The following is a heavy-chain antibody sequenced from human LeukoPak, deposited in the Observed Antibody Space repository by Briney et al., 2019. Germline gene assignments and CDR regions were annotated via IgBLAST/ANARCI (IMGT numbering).Heavy chain of an antibody. CDR3: AKGDYYGSGLGY. CDR2: IRYDGGNA. D-gene: IGHD3-10*01. J-gene: IGHJ4*02. V-gene: IGHV3-30*02. Sequence: GGSLRLSCAASGFTFSNNAMHWVRQAPGKGLVGVAYIRYDGGNAYYVDSVKGRFTISRDNSKDTLYLQMNGLRPEDTAVYFCAKGDYYGSGLGYWGQGAPVTVSS. CDR1: GFTFSNNA.